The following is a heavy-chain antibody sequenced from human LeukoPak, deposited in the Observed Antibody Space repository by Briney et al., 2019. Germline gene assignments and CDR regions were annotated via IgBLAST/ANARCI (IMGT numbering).Heavy chain of an antibody. CDR2: ISSSGSTT. J-gene: IGHJ4*02. CDR3: ARGSYSTSSFDY. D-gene: IGHD6-6*01. Sequence: GGSLRLSCAASGFTFSSYEMNWVRQAPGKGLEGVSYISSSGSTTYYADSVKGRITISRDNAKNSLYLQMNSLRAEDTAVYYCARGSYSTSSFDYWGQGTLVTVSS. CDR1: GFTFSSYE. V-gene: IGHV3-48*03.